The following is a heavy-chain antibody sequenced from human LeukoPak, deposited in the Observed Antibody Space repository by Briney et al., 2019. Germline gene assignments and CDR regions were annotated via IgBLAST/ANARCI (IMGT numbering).Heavy chain of an antibody. V-gene: IGHV3-9*01. D-gene: IGHD6-13*01. Sequence: GRSLRLSCAASGFTFDDYGMHWVRQAPGKGLEWVSGISWNRGSIGCADSVKGRFTISRDTAKDSLYLQMNSLRPEDTALYYCAKGGAAADNYWYFDLWGRGTLVTVSS. CDR1: GFTFDDYG. CDR2: ISWNRGSI. J-gene: IGHJ2*01. CDR3: AKGGAAADNYWYFDL.